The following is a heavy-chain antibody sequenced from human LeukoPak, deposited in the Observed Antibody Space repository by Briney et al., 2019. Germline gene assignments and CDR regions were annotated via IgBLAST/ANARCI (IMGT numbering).Heavy chain of an antibody. J-gene: IGHJ4*02. CDR1: GFTFSSYA. V-gene: IGHV3-23*01. CDR3: SNGRTSSGTLQHDY. Sequence: PGGSLRLSCAVSGFTFSSYAMSWVREAPGQGLEWVSAISDNSGNTYYADSVNGRFTIYRDNSENTLYLQMNSLRAEDTALYYCSNGRTSSGTLQHDYWGQGTLVTVSS. CDR2: ISDNSGNT. D-gene: IGHD6-19*01.